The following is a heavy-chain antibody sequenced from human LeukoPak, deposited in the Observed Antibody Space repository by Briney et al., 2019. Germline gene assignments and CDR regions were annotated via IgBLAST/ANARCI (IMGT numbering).Heavy chain of an antibody. CDR3: ARHPEGY. J-gene: IGHJ4*02. CDR1: GFTFSSYW. Sequence: GSLIFSCAASGFTFSSYWMHWGSQAQGKGLVWVSRINSDGSSTSYADSVKGRFTISRDNAKNTLYLQMNSLRAEDTAVYYCARHPEGYWGQGTLVTASS. V-gene: IGHV3-74*01. CDR2: INSDGSST.